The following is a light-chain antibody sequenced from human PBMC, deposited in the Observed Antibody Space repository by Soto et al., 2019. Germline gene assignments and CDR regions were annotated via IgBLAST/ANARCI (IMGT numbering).Light chain of an antibody. CDR2: GVS. CDR1: QSINNIY. V-gene: IGKV3-20*01. CDR3: QQYGSSPRT. J-gene: IGKJ1*01. Sequence: EIVLTQSPGTLSLSPGERATLSCRASQSINNIYFAWYQQKPGQAPRLLIYGVSSRATGIPDRFSGSGSGTDFTLTISRLEPEDFAGYYCQQYGSSPRTFGQGTKVEIK.